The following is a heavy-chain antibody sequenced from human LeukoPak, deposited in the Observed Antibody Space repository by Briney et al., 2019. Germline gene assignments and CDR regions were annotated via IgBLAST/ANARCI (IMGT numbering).Heavy chain of an antibody. J-gene: IGHJ4*02. CDR1: GFTFSSYP. CDR3: ATSSGWYPKYFDY. Sequence: GGSLRLSCAASGFTFSSYPMSWVRQARGKGLEWVSAISGSGGDTYYADSVKGRFTISRDNSKKTLYLQMNSLRAEDTALYYCATSSGWYPKYFDYWGQGTLVTVSS. CDR2: ISGSGGDT. V-gene: IGHV3-23*01. D-gene: IGHD6-19*01.